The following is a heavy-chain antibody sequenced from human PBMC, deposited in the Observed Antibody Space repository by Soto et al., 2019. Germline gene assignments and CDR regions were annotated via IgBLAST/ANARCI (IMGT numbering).Heavy chain of an antibody. Sequence: GGSLRLSCAASGFTFSSYEMNWVRQAPGKGLEWVSYISSSGSTIYYADSVKGRFTISRDNAKNSLYLQMNSLRAEDTAVYYCARSRYYYDSSGYYVFAYWGQGTLVTVSS. CDR2: ISSSGSTI. CDR3: ARSRYYYDSSGYYVFAY. V-gene: IGHV3-48*03. D-gene: IGHD3-22*01. CDR1: GFTFSSYE. J-gene: IGHJ4*02.